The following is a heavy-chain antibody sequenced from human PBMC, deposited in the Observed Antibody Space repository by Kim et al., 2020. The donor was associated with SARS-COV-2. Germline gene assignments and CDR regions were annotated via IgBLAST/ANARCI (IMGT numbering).Heavy chain of an antibody. D-gene: IGHD6-25*01. V-gene: IGHV4-39*01. Sequence: SETLSLTCTVSGGSISSSSYYWGWIRQPPGKGLEWIGSIYYSGSTYYNPSLKSRVTISVDTSKNQFSLKLSSVTAADTAVYYCARHESGWYIDYWGQGTLVTVSS. J-gene: IGHJ4*02. CDR3: ARHESGWYIDY. CDR1: GGSISSSSYY. CDR2: IYYSGST.